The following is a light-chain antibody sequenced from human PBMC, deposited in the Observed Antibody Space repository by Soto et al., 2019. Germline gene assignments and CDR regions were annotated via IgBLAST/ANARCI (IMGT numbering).Light chain of an antibody. Sequence: EIVMTQSPATLSVSPGERATLSCRASQNINTYLAWYQHKPGQAPRLLIYGASTRATGIPARFSGSGSGTEFTLTISGLLSEDFALYFCQQYSDWPLITFGQGTRLEIK. J-gene: IGKJ5*01. CDR3: QQYSDWPLIT. V-gene: IGKV3-15*01. CDR2: GAS. CDR1: QNINTY.